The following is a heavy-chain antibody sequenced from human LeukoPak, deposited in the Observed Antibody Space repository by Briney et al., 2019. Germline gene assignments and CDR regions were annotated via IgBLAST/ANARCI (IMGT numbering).Heavy chain of an antibody. CDR1: GFTFSSYD. CDR2: IGTAGDT. Sequence: GGSLRLSCAASGFTFSSYDMHWVRQATGKGLEWVSAIGTAGDTYYPGSVKGRFTISRENAKNSLYLQMNSLRAGDTAVYYCARQNYDSSGHPSFDYWGQGTLVTVSS. CDR3: ARQNYDSSGHPSFDY. J-gene: IGHJ4*02. D-gene: IGHD3-22*01. V-gene: IGHV3-13*01.